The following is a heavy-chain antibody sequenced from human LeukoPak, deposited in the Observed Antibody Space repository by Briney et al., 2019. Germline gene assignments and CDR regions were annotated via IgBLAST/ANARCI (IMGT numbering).Heavy chain of an antibody. V-gene: IGHV1-18*01. CDR2: ISAYNGNT. D-gene: IGHD2-2*01. CDR3: ARVLVVPAAKRFAFDI. CDR1: GYTFTSYG. J-gene: IGHJ3*02. Sequence: ASVKVSCKASGYTFTSYGISWVRQAPGQGLEWMGWISAYNGNTNYAQKLQGRVTMTTDTSTSTAYMELRSLRSDDTAVYYCARVLVVPAAKRFAFDIWGRGTMVTVSS.